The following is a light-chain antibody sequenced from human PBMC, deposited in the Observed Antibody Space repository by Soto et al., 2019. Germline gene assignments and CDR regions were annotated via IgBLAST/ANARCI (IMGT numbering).Light chain of an antibody. CDR2: DAS. J-gene: IGKJ4*01. Sequence: EIVLTQSPATLSLSPGERATLSCRASQSVSTFLAWYQQKPGQAPRLLIYDASNRDTGIPTRFSGSGSGTDFTLTISSLQPEDFAGYYCQQRSNWPPLTFGGGTKVEIK. V-gene: IGKV3-11*01. CDR1: QSVSTF. CDR3: QQRSNWPPLT.